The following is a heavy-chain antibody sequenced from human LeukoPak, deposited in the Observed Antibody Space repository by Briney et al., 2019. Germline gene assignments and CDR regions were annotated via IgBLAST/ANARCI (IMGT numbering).Heavy chain of an antibody. V-gene: IGHV4-30-2*01. CDR3: ARDGHPYDFWSDDAFDI. J-gene: IGHJ3*02. D-gene: IGHD3-3*01. Sequence: SETLSLTCTVSGGSISSGGYYWSWIRQPPGKGLEWIGYIYHSGSTYYNPSLKSRVTISVDRSKNQFSLKLGSVTAADTAVYYCARDGHPYDFWSDDAFDIWGQGTMVTVSS. CDR1: GGSISSGGYY. CDR2: IYHSGST.